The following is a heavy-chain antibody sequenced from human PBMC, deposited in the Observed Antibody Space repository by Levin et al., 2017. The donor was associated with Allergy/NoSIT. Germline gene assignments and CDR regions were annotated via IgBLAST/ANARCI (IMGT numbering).Heavy chain of an antibody. V-gene: IGHV3-9*01. CDR1: GFTFDDYA. J-gene: IGHJ4*02. D-gene: IGHD5-12*01. Sequence: SLKISCAASGFTFDDYAMHWVRQAPGKGLEWVSGISWNSGSIGYADSVKGRFTISRDNAKNSLYLQMNSLRAEDTALYYCAKDIAQYSGYDYFDYWGQGTLVTVSS. CDR3: AKDIAQYSGYDYFDY. CDR2: ISWNSGSI.